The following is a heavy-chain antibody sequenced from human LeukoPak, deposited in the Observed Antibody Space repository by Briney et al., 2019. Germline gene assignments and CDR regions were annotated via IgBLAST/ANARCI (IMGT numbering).Heavy chain of an antibody. CDR3: ARSVFGGGSYSFDP. Sequence: SETLSLTCTVSGGSISSYYWSWIRQPAGKGLEWIGRIYHSGSTYYNPSLKSRVTISVDTSKNQFSLKLSSVTAADAAVYYCARSVFGGGSYSFDPWGQGTLVTVSS. CDR2: IYHSGST. CDR1: GGSISSYY. V-gene: IGHV4-4*07. D-gene: IGHD1-26*01. J-gene: IGHJ5*02.